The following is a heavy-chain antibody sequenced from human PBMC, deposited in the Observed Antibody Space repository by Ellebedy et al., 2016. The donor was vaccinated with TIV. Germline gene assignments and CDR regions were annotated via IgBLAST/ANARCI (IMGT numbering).Heavy chain of an antibody. J-gene: IGHJ6*02. CDR2: IIPIFGTA. V-gene: IGHV1-69*13. Sequence: ASVKVSCKASGGTFGSYAISWVRQAPGQGLEWMGGIIPIFGTANYAQKFQGRVTITADESTSTAYMELSSLRSEDTAVYYCARALPLVVAGYYYGMDVWGQGTTVTVSS. D-gene: IGHD2-15*01. CDR3: ARALPLVVAGYYYGMDV. CDR1: GGTFGSYA.